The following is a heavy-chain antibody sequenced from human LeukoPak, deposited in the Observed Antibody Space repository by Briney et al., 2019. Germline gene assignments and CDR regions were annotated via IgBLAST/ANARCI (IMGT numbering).Heavy chain of an antibody. Sequence: GRSLRLSCAASGFTFSSYGMHWVRQAPGKGLEWVAVIWDDGSNKYYADSVKGRFTISRDNSKNTLYLQMNSLRAEDTAVYYCARDFEGTNALWELLDYYYGMDVWGQGTTVTVSS. CDR3: ARDFEGTNALWELLDYYYGMDV. J-gene: IGHJ6*02. V-gene: IGHV3-33*01. CDR1: GFTFSSYG. D-gene: IGHD1-26*01. CDR2: IWDDGSNK.